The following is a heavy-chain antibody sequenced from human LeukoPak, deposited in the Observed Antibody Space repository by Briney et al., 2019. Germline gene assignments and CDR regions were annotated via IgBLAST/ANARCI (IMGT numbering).Heavy chain of an antibody. V-gene: IGHV1-69*06. Sequence: SVKLSCKASGGTFTSYAISWVRQAPGQGHEWKGGIIPIFGTANYAQKFRGRVTITADKSTRKAYMELSSLRPEDTAVYYCARWITLDGRFDYWGQGTLVTVSS. CDR3: ARWITLDGRFDY. D-gene: IGHD1-14*01. J-gene: IGHJ4*02. CDR2: IIPIFGTA. CDR1: GGTFTSYA.